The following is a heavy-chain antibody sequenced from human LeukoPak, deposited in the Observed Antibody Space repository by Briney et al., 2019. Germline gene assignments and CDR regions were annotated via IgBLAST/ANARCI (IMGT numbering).Heavy chain of an antibody. Sequence: ASVKVSCKASGGTFSSYAISWVRQAPGQGLEWMGGSNPIFGTANYAQKFQGRVTITADESTSTAYMELSSLRSEDTAVYYCARLLDYGDLFDYWGQGTLVTVSS. V-gene: IGHV1-69*13. CDR3: ARLLDYGDLFDY. CDR1: GGTFSSYA. CDR2: SNPIFGTA. J-gene: IGHJ4*02. D-gene: IGHD4-17*01.